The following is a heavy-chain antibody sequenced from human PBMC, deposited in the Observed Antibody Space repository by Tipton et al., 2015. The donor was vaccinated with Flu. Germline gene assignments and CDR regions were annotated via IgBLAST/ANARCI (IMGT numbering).Heavy chain of an antibody. V-gene: IGHV4-4*07. CDR1: GGSISSYY. CDR3: ARDGSGSYYRYYYYYMDV. J-gene: IGHJ6*03. CDR2: IYTSGST. Sequence: TLSLTCTVSGGSISSYYWSWIRQPAGKGLEWIGRIYTSGSTNYNPSLKGRVTMSVDTSKNQFSLKLSSVTAADTAVYYCARDGSGSYYRYYYYYMDVWGKGTTVTVSS. D-gene: IGHD3-10*01.